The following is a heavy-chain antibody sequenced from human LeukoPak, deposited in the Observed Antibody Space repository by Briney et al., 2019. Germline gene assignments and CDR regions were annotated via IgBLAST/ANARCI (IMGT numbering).Heavy chain of an antibody. CDR1: GFTFSSYG. Sequence: PGGSLRLSCAASGFTFSSYGMSWVRQAPGMGLEWVSGISGSGGSTFYADSVKGRFTISRDNSKNTLYLQMNSLRAEDTGVYYCAKEGPDGYDFYFDYWGQGTLVTVSS. J-gene: IGHJ4*02. V-gene: IGHV3-23*01. CDR2: ISGSGGST. D-gene: IGHD5-12*01. CDR3: AKEGPDGYDFYFDY.